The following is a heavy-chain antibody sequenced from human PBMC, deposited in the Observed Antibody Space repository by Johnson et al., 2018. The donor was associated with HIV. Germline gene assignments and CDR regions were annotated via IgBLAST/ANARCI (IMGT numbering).Heavy chain of an antibody. CDR3: EREKRRDYDYDAFHI. CDR1: GFTFSDYC. V-gene: IGHV3-11*04. D-gene: IGHD4-17*01. CDR2: ISTSGDTT. Sequence: QVQLVESGGDLVKPGGSLRLSCAASGFTFSDYCMSWIRQAPGKGLEWVSYISTSGDTTYYADSVKGRFTISRDTAENSHYLQMNSLRVEDTAVYYCEREKRRDYDYDAFHIWGQGTMVTVSS. J-gene: IGHJ3*02.